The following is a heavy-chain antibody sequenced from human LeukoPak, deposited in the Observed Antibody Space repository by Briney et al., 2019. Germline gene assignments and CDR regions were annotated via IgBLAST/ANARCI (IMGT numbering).Heavy chain of an antibody. CDR3: ARWGTVLVRGFSY. V-gene: IGHV4-59*01. D-gene: IGHD3-10*01. J-gene: IGHJ4*02. Sequence: SETLSLTCTGSGDSISSYYWSWIRQPPGKGLEWIGCISYSGSPDYNPSLKSRVTISVDTSKKQISLKLNSVTAADTAVYHCARWGTVLVRGFSYWGQGTLVTVSS. CDR2: ISYSGSP. CDR1: GDSISSYY.